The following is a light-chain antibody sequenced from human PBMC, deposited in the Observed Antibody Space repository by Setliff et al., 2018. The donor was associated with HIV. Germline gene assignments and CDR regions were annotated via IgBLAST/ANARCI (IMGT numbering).Light chain of an antibody. J-gene: IGLJ1*01. V-gene: IGLV2-11*01. CDR1: SSDVGGYNS. CDR3: CSYAGSYV. Sequence: QSVLTQPRSVSGSPGQSVTISCTGTSSDVGGYNSVSWYQQHPGKAPKLMIYDVNKRPSGVPDRSSGSKTGNTASLTISGLQAEDEADYYCCSYAGSYVFGTGTKV. CDR2: DVN.